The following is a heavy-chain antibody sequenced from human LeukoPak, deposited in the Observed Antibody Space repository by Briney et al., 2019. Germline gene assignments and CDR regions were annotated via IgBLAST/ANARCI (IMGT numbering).Heavy chain of an antibody. CDR2: ISHSGST. CDR1: GGSISSGGYS. CDR3: ASGGAATVTTYYYGMDV. J-gene: IGHJ6*02. Sequence: SETLSLTCAVPGGSISSGGYSWSWIRQPPGKGLEWIGYISHSGSTYYSPSLRSRVTISVDRSKNQFSLKLSSVTAADTAVYYCASGGAATVTTYYYGMDVWGQGTTVTVSS. D-gene: IGHD4-11*01. V-gene: IGHV4-30-2*01.